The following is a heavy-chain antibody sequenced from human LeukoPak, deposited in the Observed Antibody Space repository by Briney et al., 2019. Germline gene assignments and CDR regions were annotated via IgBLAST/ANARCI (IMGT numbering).Heavy chain of an antibody. CDR3: ARDEGWELLTAFDI. J-gene: IGHJ3*02. Sequence: SETLSLIGTGSGVSILSSSYYWGWLRQPPGKRLEWIGSIYYSGSTYYNPSLKSRVTISVDTSKNQFSLKLSSVTAADTAVYYCARDEGWELLTAFDIWGQGTMVTVSS. V-gene: IGHV4-39*07. D-gene: IGHD1-26*01. CDR1: GVSILSSSYY. CDR2: IYYSGST.